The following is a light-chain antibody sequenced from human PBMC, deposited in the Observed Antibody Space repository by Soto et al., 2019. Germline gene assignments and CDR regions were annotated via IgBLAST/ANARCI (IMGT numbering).Light chain of an antibody. Sequence: EILLTQSPGTLSLSPGERATLSCRASQSVGSTFLAWYQQKAGQAPRLLIYGTSSRATGIPARFSGSGSGTDFTLSITRLEPEDFAIYYCQQFETSLGLTFGQGTKVEVK. J-gene: IGKJ1*01. CDR1: QSVGSTF. V-gene: IGKV3-20*01. CDR2: GTS. CDR3: QQFETSLGLT.